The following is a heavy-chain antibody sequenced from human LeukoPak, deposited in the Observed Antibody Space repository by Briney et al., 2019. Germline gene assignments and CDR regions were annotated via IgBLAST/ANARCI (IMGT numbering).Heavy chain of an antibody. Sequence: RPGESLRLSCAASGFTFDDYAMNWVRQVPGRWLEWVSGINWNGRITEYADSVKDRFTISRQNTKNSLYLYMNNLGGEDTALYFCARGSVQLWLRDTYYYMDVWGKGTTVTVSS. J-gene: IGHJ6*03. CDR3: ARGSVQLWLRDTYYYMDV. CDR2: INWNGRIT. V-gene: IGHV3-20*04. D-gene: IGHD5-18*01. CDR1: GFTFDDYA.